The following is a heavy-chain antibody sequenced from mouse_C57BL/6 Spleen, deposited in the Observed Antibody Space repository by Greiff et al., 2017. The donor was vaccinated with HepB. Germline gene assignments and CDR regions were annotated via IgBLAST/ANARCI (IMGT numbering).Heavy chain of an antibody. D-gene: IGHD3-3*01. J-gene: IGHJ1*03. V-gene: IGHV1-61*01. CDR3: ARSWDSPNWYFDV. CDR1: GYTFTSYW. CDR2: IYPSDSET. Sequence: QVQLKQPGAELVRPGSSVKLSCKASGYTFTSYWMDWVKQRPGQGLEWIGNIYPSDSETHYNQKFKDKATLTVDKSSSTAYMQLSSLTSEDSAVYYCARSWDSPNWYFDVWGTGTTVTVSS.